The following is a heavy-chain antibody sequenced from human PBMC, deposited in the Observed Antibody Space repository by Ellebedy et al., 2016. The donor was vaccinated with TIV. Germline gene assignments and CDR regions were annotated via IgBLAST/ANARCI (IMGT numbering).Heavy chain of an antibody. CDR3: ARVSGDGSGFYDY. V-gene: IGHV3-66*01. Sequence: GESLKISCAASGFSVSSNYMSWVRQAPGKGLEWVSGIYSGDRTSHADSVKGRFTISRDNSKNTLYLQMNRLRVDDTAVYYCARVSGDGSGFYDYWGQGTLVTVSS. CDR1: GFSVSSNY. D-gene: IGHD3-22*01. CDR2: IYSGDRT. J-gene: IGHJ4*02.